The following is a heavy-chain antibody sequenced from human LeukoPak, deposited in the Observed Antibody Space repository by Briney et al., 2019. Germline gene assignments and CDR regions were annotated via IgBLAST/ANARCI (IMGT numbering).Heavy chain of an antibody. J-gene: IGHJ4*02. CDR3: AREGPNSGYDKYSYGLPGDY. D-gene: IGHD5-12*01. Sequence: PGGSLRLSCAASGFTFSSYGMHWVRQAPGKGLEWVAVISYDGSNKYYADSVKGRFTISRDNSKNTLYLQMNSLRAEDTAVYYCAREGPNSGYDKYSYGLPGDYWGQGTLVTVSS. V-gene: IGHV3-30*19. CDR1: GFTFSSYG. CDR2: ISYDGSNK.